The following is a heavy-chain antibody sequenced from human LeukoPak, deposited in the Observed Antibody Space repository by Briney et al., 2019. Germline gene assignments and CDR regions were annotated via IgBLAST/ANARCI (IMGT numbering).Heavy chain of an antibody. CDR2: ISSSSSTI. J-gene: IGHJ5*02. Sequence: GGSLRLSCAASGFTFSSYSMNWVRQAPGKGLEWVSHISSSSSTIYYADSVKGRFTISRDNAKNSLYLQVNSLRVEDTAVYYCARDSSGWYHWFDPWGQGTLVTVSS. D-gene: IGHD6-19*01. V-gene: IGHV3-48*01. CDR3: ARDSSGWYHWFDP. CDR1: GFTFSSYS.